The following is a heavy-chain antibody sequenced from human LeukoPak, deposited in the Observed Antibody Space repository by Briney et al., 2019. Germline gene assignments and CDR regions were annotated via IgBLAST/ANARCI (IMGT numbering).Heavy chain of an antibody. CDR1: GFTFSSYG. CDR2: VRYDGSNK. D-gene: IGHD2-2*01. Sequence: GRSLRLSCAASGFTFSSYGMHWVRQAPGKGLEWVAFVRYDGSNKYYADSVKGRFTISRDNSKNTLYLQMNSLRAEDTAVYYCAKDPSCGNTTCSNVFDIWGQGTMVTVSS. CDR3: AKDPSCGNTTCSNVFDI. J-gene: IGHJ3*02. V-gene: IGHV3-30*02.